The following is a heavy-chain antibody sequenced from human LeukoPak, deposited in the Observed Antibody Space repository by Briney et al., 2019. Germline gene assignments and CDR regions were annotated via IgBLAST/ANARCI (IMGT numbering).Heavy chain of an antibody. CDR2: IYYSGST. D-gene: IGHD6-19*01. CDR1: GGSVSSYY. CDR3: AGAGSSGWDSNDY. V-gene: IGHV4-59*02. J-gene: IGHJ4*02. Sequence: SETLSLTCTVSGGSVSSYYWSWIRQPPGKGLEWIGYIYYSGSTNYNPSLKSRVTISVDTSKNQFSLKLSSVTAADTAVYYCAGAGSSGWDSNDYWGQGTLVTVSS.